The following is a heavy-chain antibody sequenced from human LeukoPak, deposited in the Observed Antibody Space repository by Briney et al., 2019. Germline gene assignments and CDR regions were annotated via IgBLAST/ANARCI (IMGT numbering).Heavy chain of an antibody. V-gene: IGHV3-23*01. J-gene: IGHJ3*01. CDR1: GFTFSEFS. D-gene: IGHD2-8*01. Sequence: GGCLRLSCVASGFTFSEFSMNSVRQVPGEGAEWVSHIGGGGVDREYEESAKGRFTVSRDNSRNSLYLQMNSLRGEDTAIYYCAKDSIERNGVYDAFDLWGQGTKVTVSS. CDR2: IGGGGVDR. CDR3: AKDSIERNGVYDAFDL.